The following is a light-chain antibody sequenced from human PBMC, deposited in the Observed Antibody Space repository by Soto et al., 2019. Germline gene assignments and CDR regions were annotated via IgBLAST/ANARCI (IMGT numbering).Light chain of an antibody. J-gene: IGKJ5*01. Sequence: EIVMTQSPATLSVSPGERATLSCRASQSVSSNLAWYQQKPGQAPRLLIYGASTRATGIPARFSGSASGTEFTLTISSLQSEDFAVYYCQHYNNWPPFTFGQGTRLEIK. CDR1: QSVSSN. CDR3: QHYNNWPPFT. V-gene: IGKV3-15*01. CDR2: GAS.